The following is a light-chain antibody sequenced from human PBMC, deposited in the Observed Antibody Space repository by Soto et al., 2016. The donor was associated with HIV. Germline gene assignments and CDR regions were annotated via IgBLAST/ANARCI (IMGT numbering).Light chain of an antibody. CDR3: QVWDAAHDLLVV. V-gene: IGLV3-21*02. CDR1: NIGIKN. Sequence: SYELTQTPSVSVAPGQTARIPCGGDNIGIKNVHWYQQMAGQAPVLVIYDNSDWPSGIPERFSGSKSGNTATLTIRRVEAGDEADYYCQVWDAAHDLLVVFGGGTKLTVL. CDR2: DNS. J-gene: IGLJ2*01.